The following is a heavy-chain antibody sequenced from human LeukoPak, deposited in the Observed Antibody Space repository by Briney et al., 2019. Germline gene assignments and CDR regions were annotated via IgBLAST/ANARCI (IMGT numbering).Heavy chain of an antibody. V-gene: IGHV3-30*02. CDR3: AKAADGGAQHFDY. J-gene: IGHJ4*02. CDR1: EFTFGYYA. CDR2: IRYDGNNK. D-gene: IGHD1-26*01. Sequence: GGSLRLSCAASEFTFGYYAMHWVRQAPGKGLEWVAFIRYDGNNKYYADSVKGRFTISRDNSKNTLYLQVNSLRAEDTAVYYCAKAADGGAQHFDYWGQGTLVTVSS.